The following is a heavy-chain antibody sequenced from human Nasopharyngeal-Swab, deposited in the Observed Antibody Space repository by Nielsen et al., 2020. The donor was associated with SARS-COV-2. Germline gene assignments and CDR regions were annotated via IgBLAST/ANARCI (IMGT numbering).Heavy chain of an antibody. CDR1: GGSFSGYY. J-gene: IGHJ4*02. Sequence: SETLSLTCAVYGGSFSGYYWSWIRQPPGKGLEWIGEINHSGSTNYNPSLKSRVTISVDTSKNQFSLKLSSVTAADTAVYYCARRGYSSSWHGRYFDYWGQGTLVTVSS. D-gene: IGHD6-13*01. CDR2: INHSGST. V-gene: IGHV4-34*01. CDR3: ARRGYSSSWHGRYFDY.